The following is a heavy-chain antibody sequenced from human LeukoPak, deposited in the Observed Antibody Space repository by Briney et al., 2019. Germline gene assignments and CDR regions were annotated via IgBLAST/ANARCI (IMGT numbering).Heavy chain of an antibody. CDR2: ISGSGGST. V-gene: IGHV3-23*01. J-gene: IGHJ4*02. Sequence: GGSLRLSCAASGFTFSSYAMSWVRQAPGKGLEWVSAISGSGGSTYYADSVKGRFTISRDNSKNTLYLQMNSLRAEDTAVYYCAKSWDRITIFGVAIPYFDYWGQGTLVTVSS. CDR1: GFTFSSYA. CDR3: AKSWDRITIFGVAIPYFDY. D-gene: IGHD3-3*01.